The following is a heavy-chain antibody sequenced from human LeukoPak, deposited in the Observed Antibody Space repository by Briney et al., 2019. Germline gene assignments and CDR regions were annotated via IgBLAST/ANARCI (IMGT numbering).Heavy chain of an antibody. CDR2: IYHSGST. Sequence: SGTLSLTCAVSGGSISSSNWWSWVRQPPGKGLEWIGEIYHSGSTNYNPSLKSRVTISVDKSKNQFSLKLSSVTAADTAVYYCARVRLGYYYGMDVWGQGTTVTVSS. CDR3: ARVRLGYYYGMDV. CDR1: GGSISSSNW. V-gene: IGHV4-4*02. J-gene: IGHJ6*02.